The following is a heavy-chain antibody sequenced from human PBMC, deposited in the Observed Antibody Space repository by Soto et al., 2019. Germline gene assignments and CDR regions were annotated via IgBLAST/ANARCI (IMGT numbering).Heavy chain of an antibody. D-gene: IGHD6-19*01. CDR3: AREFYDPGIAVAGTVCYCYGMDV. J-gene: IGHJ6*02. CDR1: GYTFTSYG. CDR2: ISAYNGNT. Sequence: QVQLVQSGAEVKKPGASVKVSCKASGYTFTSYGISWVRQAPGQGLEWMGWISAYNGNTNYAQKLQGRVTLTTDTSTSTAYMELRSLRSDDTAVYYCAREFYDPGIAVAGTVCYCYGMDVWGQGTTVTVSS. V-gene: IGHV1-18*04.